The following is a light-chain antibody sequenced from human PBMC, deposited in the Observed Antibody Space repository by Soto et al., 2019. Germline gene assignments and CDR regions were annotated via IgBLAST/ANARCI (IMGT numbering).Light chain of an antibody. J-gene: IGLJ1*01. V-gene: IGLV2-14*04. CDR1: SSDVGNYNY. CDR2: NVN. Sequence: TSSDVGNYNYVSWYQQHPGEVPKLIIFNVNNRPSGVSNRFSGSKSGNTASLTISGLLAEDEADYYCSSFTSSTTYVFGTGTKVTVL. CDR3: SSFTSSTTYV.